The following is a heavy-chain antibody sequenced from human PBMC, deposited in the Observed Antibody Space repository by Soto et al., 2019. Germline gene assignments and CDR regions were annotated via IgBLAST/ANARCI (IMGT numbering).Heavy chain of an antibody. Sequence: GGSLRLSCAASGFTFSSYEMNWVRQAPGKGLEWVSYISSSGSTIYYADSVKGRLTISRDNAKNSLYLQMNSLRAEDTAVYYCARESSIAARPGRNWFDPWGQGTLVTVSS. CDR3: ARESSIAARPGRNWFDP. CDR1: GFTFSSYE. CDR2: ISSSGSTI. J-gene: IGHJ5*02. V-gene: IGHV3-48*03. D-gene: IGHD6-6*01.